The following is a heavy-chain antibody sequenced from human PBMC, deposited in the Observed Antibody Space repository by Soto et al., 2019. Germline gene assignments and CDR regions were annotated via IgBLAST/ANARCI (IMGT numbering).Heavy chain of an antibody. CDR2: INHSGST. CDR1: GGSFSCYY. CDR3: ARTRGDYPFDY. D-gene: IGHD4-17*01. V-gene: IGHV4-34*01. Sequence: PSETLSLTCAVYGGSFSCYYWSWIRQPPGKGLEWIGEINHSGSTNYNPSLKSRVTISVDTSKNQFSLKLSSVTAADTAVYYCARTRGDYPFDYWGQGTLVTVSS. J-gene: IGHJ4*02.